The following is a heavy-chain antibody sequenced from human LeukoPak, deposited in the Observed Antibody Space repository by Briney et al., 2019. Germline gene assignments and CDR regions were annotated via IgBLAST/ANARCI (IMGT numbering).Heavy chain of an antibody. Sequence: GGSLRLSCAASGFTFTNAWMYWVRQAPGKGLEWVGRIRSKTDGGTTDYAAPVKGRFTISRDDSKNTLYLQMNSLKTEDTAVYYCTTGTEQQWLSLDYWGQGTLVTVSS. V-gene: IGHV3-15*01. CDR3: TTGTEQQWLSLDY. J-gene: IGHJ4*02. CDR1: GFTFTNAW. CDR2: IRSKTDGGTT. D-gene: IGHD6-19*01.